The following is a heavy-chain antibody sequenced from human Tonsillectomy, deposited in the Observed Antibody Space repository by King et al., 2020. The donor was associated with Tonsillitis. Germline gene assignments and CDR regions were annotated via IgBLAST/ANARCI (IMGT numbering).Heavy chain of an antibody. Sequence: QLVQSGAEVKKPGESLKISCKGSGYSFTSYWIGWVRQMPGKGLEWMGIIYPGDSDTRYSPSFQGQVTISADKSISTAYLQWSSLKASDTAMYYCARPTPITGTTVGAFDIWGHGTMVTVSS. V-gene: IGHV5-51*01. CDR1: GYSFTSYW. D-gene: IGHD1-7*01. J-gene: IGHJ3*02. CDR3: ARPTPITGTTVGAFDI. CDR2: IYPGDSDT.